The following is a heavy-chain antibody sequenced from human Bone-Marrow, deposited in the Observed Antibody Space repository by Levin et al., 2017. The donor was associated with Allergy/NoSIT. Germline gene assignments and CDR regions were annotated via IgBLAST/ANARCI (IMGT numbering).Heavy chain of an antibody. CDR2: ISSGSDYR. CDR3: AREMITFGGDVQYYYYAMDV. Sequence: GGSLRLSCAASGFSFSDYSFDWVRQAPGKGLEWVSSISSGSDYRYYADSLKGRFTISRDDAKNSLYLQMDSLRAEDTAVYFCAREMITFGGDVQYYYYAMDVWGQGTTVTVSS. V-gene: IGHV3-21*01. D-gene: IGHD3-16*01. CDR1: GFSFSDYS. J-gene: IGHJ6*02.